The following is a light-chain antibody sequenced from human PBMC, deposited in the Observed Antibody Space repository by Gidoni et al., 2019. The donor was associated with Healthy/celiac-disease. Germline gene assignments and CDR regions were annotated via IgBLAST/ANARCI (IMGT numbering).Light chain of an antibody. CDR2: DAS. CDR3: QQSYSTPLA. CDR1: QSISSY. J-gene: IGKJ3*01. V-gene: IGKV1-39*01. Sequence: DIQMTQSPSSLSASVGDRVNITCRANQSISSYLNWYQQKPGKAPKLLIYDASSLQSGVPSRFSGSGSWTDFTLTISSLQPEDFATYYCQQSYSTPLAFGPGTKVDIK.